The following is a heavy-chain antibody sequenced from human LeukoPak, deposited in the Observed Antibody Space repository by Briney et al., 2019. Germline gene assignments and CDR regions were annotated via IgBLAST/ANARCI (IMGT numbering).Heavy chain of an antibody. CDR1: GYTFPNYG. CDR3: ARDVGSFDY. J-gene: IGHJ4*02. Sequence: ASVKVSCKASGYTFPNYGISWVRQAPGQGLEWMGIINPSGGSTSYAQKFQGRVTMTRDTSTSTVYMELSSLRSEDTAVYYCARDVGSFDYWGQGTLVTVSS. V-gene: IGHV1-46*01. CDR2: INPSGGST. D-gene: IGHD1-26*01.